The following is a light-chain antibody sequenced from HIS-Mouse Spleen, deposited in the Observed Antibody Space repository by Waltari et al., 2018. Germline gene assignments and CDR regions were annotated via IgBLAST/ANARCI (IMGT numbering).Light chain of an antibody. J-gene: IGLJ2*01. CDR1: ALPKQY. V-gene: IGLV3-25*02. CDR3: AAWDDSLNGPV. CDR2: KDS. Sequence: SYELTQPPSVSVSPGQTARITCSGDALPKQYAYWYQQKPGQAPVLVIYKDSERPSGVPNRFSGSKSGTSASLAISGLQSEDEADYYCAAWDDSLNGPVFGGGTKLTVL.